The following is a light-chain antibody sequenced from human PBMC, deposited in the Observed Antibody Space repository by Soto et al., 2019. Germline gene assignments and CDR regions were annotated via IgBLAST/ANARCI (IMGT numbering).Light chain of an antibody. CDR2: SAS. CDR3: QQYHNWPLT. CDR1: QSVSSSY. V-gene: IGKV3-15*01. Sequence: EIVLTQPPGTLSLSPGERATLSCRASQSVSSSYLAWYQQKPGQAPRLLIHSASTRATGVPARFSGSGSGTEFTLTISSLQSEDSAVYHCQQYHNWPLTSGGGTKVDI. J-gene: IGKJ4*01.